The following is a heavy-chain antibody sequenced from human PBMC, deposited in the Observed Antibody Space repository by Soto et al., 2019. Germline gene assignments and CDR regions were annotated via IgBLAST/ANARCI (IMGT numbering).Heavy chain of an antibody. D-gene: IGHD3-22*01. CDR2: IIPIFGTA. J-gene: IGHJ6*02. Sequence: QVQLVQSGAEVKKPGSSVKVSCKASGGTFSSYAISWVRQAPGQGLEWMGGIIPIFGTANYAQKFQGRVTSTADESTSTAYTELSSLRSEDTAVYYCARDSSGYYFADYYGMDVWGQGTTVTVSS. CDR1: GGTFSSYA. V-gene: IGHV1-69*01. CDR3: ARDSSGYYFADYYGMDV.